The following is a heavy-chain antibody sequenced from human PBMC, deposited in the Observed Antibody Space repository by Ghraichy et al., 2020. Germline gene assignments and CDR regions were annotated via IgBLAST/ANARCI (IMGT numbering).Heavy chain of an antibody. CDR2: IYYSGSI. Sequence: ETLSLTCTVSGASFTNNYWSWIRQPPGRGLEWIGFIYYSGSINYNPSLKSRVSISLDKSKNQFSLKLNSVTAADTAVYYCASVIGGIYWYFDLWGRGTLVTVSS. D-gene: IGHD5-12*01. CDR1: GASFTNNY. CDR3: ASVIGGIYWYFDL. J-gene: IGHJ2*01. V-gene: IGHV4-59*01.